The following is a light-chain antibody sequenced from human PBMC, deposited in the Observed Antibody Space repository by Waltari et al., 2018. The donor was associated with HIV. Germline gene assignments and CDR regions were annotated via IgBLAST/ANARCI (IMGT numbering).Light chain of an antibody. CDR1: QSIGNY. CDR2: AAS. CDR3: QQSSSSPPT. V-gene: IGKV1-39*01. Sequence: IQLTQPPSSRSALVGDRVTIICRASQSIGNYLNWYHQKSGTAPELLIYAASSLQSGVPSRFSGSGSGTDFTLTITSLQPEDFATYYCQQSSSSPPTFSQGTKVEI. J-gene: IGKJ2*01.